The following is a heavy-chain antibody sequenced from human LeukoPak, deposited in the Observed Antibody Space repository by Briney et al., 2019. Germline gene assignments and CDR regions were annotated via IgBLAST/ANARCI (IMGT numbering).Heavy chain of an antibody. Sequence: SETLSLTCTVSGGSISSSSYYWGWIRQPPGKGLEWIGYIYYSGSTNYNPSLKSRVTISVDTSKNQFSLKLSSVTAADTAVYYCARGPTVVPAANGWFDPWGQGTLVTVSS. D-gene: IGHD2-2*01. CDR2: IYYSGST. CDR1: GGSISSSSYY. J-gene: IGHJ5*02. CDR3: ARGPTVVPAANGWFDP. V-gene: IGHV4-61*05.